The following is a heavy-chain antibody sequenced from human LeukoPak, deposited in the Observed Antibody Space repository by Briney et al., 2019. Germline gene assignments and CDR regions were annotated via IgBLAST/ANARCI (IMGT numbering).Heavy chain of an antibody. CDR2: INPNSGDT. D-gene: IGHD2-2*01. CDR1: GYTFTGYH. J-gene: IGHJ4*02. V-gene: IGHV1-2*06. Sequence: VASVKVSCKASGYTFTGYHMHWVRQAPGQGLEWMGRINPNSGDTNYAQKFQGRVTMTRDTSISTAYVELSRLRSDDTAVYCCARDYCSSTSCLFDYWGQGTLVTVSS. CDR3: ARDYCSSTSCLFDY.